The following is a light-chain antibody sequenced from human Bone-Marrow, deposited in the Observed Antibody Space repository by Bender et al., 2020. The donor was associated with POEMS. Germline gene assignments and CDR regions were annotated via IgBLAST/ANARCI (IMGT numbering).Light chain of an antibody. Sequence: SYELTQPPSVSVSPGQTASLTCSGNMLGDKFVCWYRQKSGQSPILVIYQDSKRRSGIPERFSGSNSGNTATLTISGTQAMDEADYYCQAWDNSTVFFGGGTKLTVL. J-gene: IGLJ2*01. CDR2: QDS. CDR3: QAWDNSTVF. CDR1: MLGDKF. V-gene: IGLV3-1*01.